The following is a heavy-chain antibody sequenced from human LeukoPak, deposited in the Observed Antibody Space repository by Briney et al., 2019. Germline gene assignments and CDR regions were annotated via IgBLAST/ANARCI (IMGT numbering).Heavy chain of an antibody. CDR2: LYSNGGK. D-gene: IGHD3-10*01. CDR3: ARDKGSGPFDY. CDR1: GFSVSSYG. J-gene: IGHJ4*02. Sequence: GGSLRLSCVASGFSVSSYGMSWVRQAPGKAPEWVSLLYSNGGKYYADSVQGRFIISRDNSKNTLYLQMNSLRAEDTAVYYCARDKGSGPFDYWGQGTLVTVSS. V-gene: IGHV3-66*01.